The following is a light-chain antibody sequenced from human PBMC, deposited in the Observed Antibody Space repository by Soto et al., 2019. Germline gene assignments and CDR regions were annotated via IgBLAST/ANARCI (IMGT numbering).Light chain of an antibody. V-gene: IGKV1-5*03. CDR3: QHYDSSPYT. J-gene: IGKJ2*01. CDR2: MAS. CDR1: QSLISN. Sequence: EIQMTQSPCTLSVSVGDRVTITCRASQSLISNLASYQQKPGKAPTLLIYMASNLESGVPSRFSGSGFGTEFTLTISSLQPDDFAMYYCQHYDSSPYTFGRGTKLEIK.